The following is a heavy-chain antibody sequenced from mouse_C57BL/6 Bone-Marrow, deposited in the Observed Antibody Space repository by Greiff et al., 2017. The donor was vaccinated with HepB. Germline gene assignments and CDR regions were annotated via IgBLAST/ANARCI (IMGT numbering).Heavy chain of an antibody. CDR2: IYPRSGNT. V-gene: IGHV1-81*01. J-gene: IGHJ2*01. D-gene: IGHD1-1*01. Sequence: QVHVKQSGAELARPGASVKLSCKASGYTFTSYGISWVKQRTGQGLEWIGEIYPRSGNTYYNEKFKGKATLTADKSSSTAYMELRSLTSADSAVYFCASPPIYYYGSSYFDYWGQGTTLTVSS. CDR3: ASPPIYYYGSSYFDY. CDR1: GYTFTSYG.